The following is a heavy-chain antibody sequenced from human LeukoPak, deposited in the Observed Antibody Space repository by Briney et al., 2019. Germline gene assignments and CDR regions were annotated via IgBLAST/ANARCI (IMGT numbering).Heavy chain of an antibody. CDR1: GFTFSSYS. J-gene: IGHJ5*02. CDR3: TTDPLYDIAFDP. CDR2: IKSKTDGGTT. Sequence: GGSLRLSCAASGFTFSSYSMSWVRQAPGKGLEWVGRIKSKTDGGTTDYAAPVKGRFTISRDDSKNTLYLQMNSLKTEDTAVYYCTTDPLYDIAFDPWGQGTLVTVSS. D-gene: IGHD3-22*01. V-gene: IGHV3-15*01.